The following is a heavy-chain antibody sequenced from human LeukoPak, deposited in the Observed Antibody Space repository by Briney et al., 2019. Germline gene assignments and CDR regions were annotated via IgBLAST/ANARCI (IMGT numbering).Heavy chain of an antibody. CDR1: GFTFSSYS. Sequence: GGSLRLSCAASGFTFSSYSMNWVRQAPGKGLEWVSSISSSSSYIYYAGSVKGRFTISRDNAKNSLYLQMNSLRAEDTAVYYCARVPSTDYDILTGYFQAYYMDVWGKGTTVTVSS. J-gene: IGHJ6*03. CDR2: ISSSSSYI. CDR3: ARVPSTDYDILTGYFQAYYMDV. V-gene: IGHV3-21*01. D-gene: IGHD3-9*01.